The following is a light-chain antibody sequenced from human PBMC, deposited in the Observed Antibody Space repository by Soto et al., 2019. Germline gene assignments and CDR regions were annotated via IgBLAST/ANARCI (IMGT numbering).Light chain of an antibody. CDR2: DVS. V-gene: IGLV2-14*01. J-gene: IGLJ1*01. CDR1: SNFVGCYNY. Sequence: QSVLTQPASVSGSPGQAVTISCTGTSNFVGCYNYVSWYQQHPGKAPQLLIYDVSNRPSGVSNRFSGSKSGNTASLTISGLQAEDEADYYCSSYTSSSTLVFGTGTKVTVL. CDR3: SSYTSSSTLV.